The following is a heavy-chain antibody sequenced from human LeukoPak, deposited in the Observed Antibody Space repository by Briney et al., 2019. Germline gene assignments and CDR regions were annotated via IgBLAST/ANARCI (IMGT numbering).Heavy chain of an antibody. Sequence: GSSVKVSCKASGGTFSSYAISWVRQAPGQGLEWMGRIIPILGIANYAQKFQGRVTITADKSTSTAYMELRSLRSDDTAVYYCARSSGSSPHDYWGQGTLVTVSS. J-gene: IGHJ4*02. V-gene: IGHV1-69*04. CDR2: IIPILGIA. CDR1: GGTFSSYA. CDR3: ARSSGSSPHDY. D-gene: IGHD1-26*01.